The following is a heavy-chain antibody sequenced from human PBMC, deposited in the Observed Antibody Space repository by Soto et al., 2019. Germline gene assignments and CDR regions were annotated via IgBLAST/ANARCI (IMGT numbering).Heavy chain of an antibody. Sequence: ASVKVSCKASGGTFSSYAISWVRQAPGQGLEWMGGIIPIFGTANYAQKFQGRVTITADESTSTAYMELSSLRSEDTAVYYCARDRTPTGYDSSGYSFDYWGQGTLVTVSS. V-gene: IGHV1-69*13. CDR1: GGTFSSYA. J-gene: IGHJ4*02. D-gene: IGHD3-22*01. CDR3: ARDRTPTGYDSSGYSFDY. CDR2: IIPIFGTA.